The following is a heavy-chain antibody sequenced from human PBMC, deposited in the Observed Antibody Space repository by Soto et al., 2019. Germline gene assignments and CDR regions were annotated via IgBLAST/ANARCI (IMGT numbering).Heavy chain of an antibody. CDR1: GGSISSSSYN. V-gene: IGHV4-39*01. J-gene: IGHJ4*02. D-gene: IGHD4-17*01. CDR3: ATFYGDYVSY. Sequence: TXXTLSLPFTVSGGSISSSSYNWGFIRQPPGKGLEWIGSIYYSGSTFYNPSLKSRVTISVDTSKNQFSLKLSSVTAADTAVYYCATFYGDYVSYWGQGTLVTVSS. CDR2: IYYSGST.